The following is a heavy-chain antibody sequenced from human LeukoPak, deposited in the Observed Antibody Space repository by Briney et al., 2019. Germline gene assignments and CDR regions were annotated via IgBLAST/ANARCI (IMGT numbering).Heavy chain of an antibody. V-gene: IGHV3-30-3*01. CDR2: ISYDGSNK. CDR1: GFTFSSYA. CDR3: ARDAVDTAMVGLLFRWHYFDY. Sequence: QSGGPLRLSCAASGFTFSSYAMHWVRQAPGKGLEWVAVISYDGSNKYYADSVKGRFTISRDNSKNTLYLQMNSLRAEDTAVYYCARDAVDTAMVGLLFRWHYFDYWGQGTLVTVSS. D-gene: IGHD5-18*01. J-gene: IGHJ4*02.